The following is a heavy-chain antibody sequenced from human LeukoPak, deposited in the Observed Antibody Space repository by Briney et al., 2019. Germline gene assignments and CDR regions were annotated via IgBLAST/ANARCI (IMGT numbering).Heavy chain of an antibody. CDR3: ARDRLWTTSDYYYGMDV. CDR2: ISAYNGYT. Sequence: ASVKVSCKASGYTFSSYGISWVRQAPGQGLEWMGWISAYNGYTRYAQKFQGRVTMTTDTSTSTAYMELRSLRSDDTAVYYCARDRLWTTSDYYYGMDVWGQGNTVTVSS. J-gene: IGHJ6*02. V-gene: IGHV1-18*01. D-gene: IGHD4-17*01. CDR1: GYTFSSYG.